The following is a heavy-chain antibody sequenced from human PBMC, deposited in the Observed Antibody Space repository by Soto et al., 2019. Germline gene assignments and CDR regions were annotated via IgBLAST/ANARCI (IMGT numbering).Heavy chain of an antibody. J-gene: IGHJ6*02. CDR3: ARLGRGNYDILTGYYTYYYGMDV. Sequence: SETLSLTCTVSGGSISRYYWNWIRQPPGKGLEWIGYIYYSGSTNYNPSLKSRVTISVDTSKNQFSLKMSSVTAADTAVYYCARLGRGNYDILTGYYTYYYGMDVWGQGTTVTV. CDR2: IYYSGST. CDR1: GGSISRYY. V-gene: IGHV4-59*08. D-gene: IGHD3-9*01.